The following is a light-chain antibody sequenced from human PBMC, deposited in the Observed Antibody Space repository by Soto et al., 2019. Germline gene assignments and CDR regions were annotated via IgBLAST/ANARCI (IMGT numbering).Light chain of an antibody. CDR2: DVI. CDR1: SRDIGGYDF. Sequence: QSVLTQPPSASGSPGQSVTISCTGTSRDIGGYDFVSWYQQHPGTAPKLLIYDVIKRPSGVPDRFSGSKSGNTASLTVSGLQTDDEDDYYCSSDGGSNNVLFGGGTKVTVL. J-gene: IGLJ2*01. CDR3: SSDGGSNNVL. V-gene: IGLV2-8*01.